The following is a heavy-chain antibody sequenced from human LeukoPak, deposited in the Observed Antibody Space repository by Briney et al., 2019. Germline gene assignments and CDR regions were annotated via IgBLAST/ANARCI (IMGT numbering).Heavy chain of an antibody. CDR3: ARDVNRGVFDI. J-gene: IGHJ3*02. CDR2: IKGDGSEK. Sequence: GGSLRLSCEASGFTFSNYWMSWVRQAPGKGLEWVANIKGDGSEKDSLDSVKGRFTISRGNPKNSVYLQMNRLRAEDTAVYYCARDVNRGVFDIWGQGTMVTVSS. V-gene: IGHV3-7*03. CDR1: GFTFSNYW.